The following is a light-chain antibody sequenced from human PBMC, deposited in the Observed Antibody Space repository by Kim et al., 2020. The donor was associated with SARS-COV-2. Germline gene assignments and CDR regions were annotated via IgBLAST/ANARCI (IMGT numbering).Light chain of an antibody. J-gene: IGLJ3*02. V-gene: IGLV3-9*01. Sequence: SYELTQPLSVSVALGQTARLTCAGNNIGSKNVHWYQQKPGQAPVLVISRDTNRPSGIPERFSGSNSGNTATLTISGAQAGDEADYYCQVWDSSTWVFGGG. CDR3: QVWDSSTWV. CDR1: NIGSKN. CDR2: RDT.